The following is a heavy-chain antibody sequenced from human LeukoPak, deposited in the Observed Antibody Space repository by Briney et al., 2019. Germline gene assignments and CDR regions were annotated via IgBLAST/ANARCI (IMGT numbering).Heavy chain of an antibody. CDR2: ISYDGSNK. CDR3: AKAPVRYVSGSFFDY. J-gene: IGHJ4*02. CDR1: GFTFSSYG. D-gene: IGHD3-10*01. Sequence: GGSLRLSCAASGFTFSSYGMHWVRQAPGKGLEWVAVISYDGSNKYYADSVKGRFTISRDNSKNTLYLQMNSLRAEDTAVYYCAKAPVRYVSGSFFDYWGQGTLVTISS. V-gene: IGHV3-30*18.